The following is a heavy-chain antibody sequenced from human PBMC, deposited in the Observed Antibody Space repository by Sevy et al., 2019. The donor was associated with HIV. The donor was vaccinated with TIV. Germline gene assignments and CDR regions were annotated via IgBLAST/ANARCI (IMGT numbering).Heavy chain of an antibody. D-gene: IGHD3-10*01. J-gene: IGHJ6*02. CDR1: GFTFSDAW. Sequence: GGSLRLSCAASGFTFSDAWMTWVRQAPGKGLEWVGRIKTKTDGGTTDYAAPVKGRFTISRDDSKNTVYRKMNSMETEDTAVYYCQWFGAFYFYGMDVWGHGTTVTVSS. CDR3: QWFGAFYFYGMDV. CDR2: IKTKTDGGTT. V-gene: IGHV3-15*01.